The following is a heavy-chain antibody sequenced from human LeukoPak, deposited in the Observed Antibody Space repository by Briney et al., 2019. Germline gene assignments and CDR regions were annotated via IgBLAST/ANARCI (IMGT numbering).Heavy chain of an antibody. Sequence: GGSLRLSCAASGFTFSSCGMHWVRQAPGKGLEWVAFIRYDGSNKYYADSVKGRFTISRDNSKNTLYLQINSLRAEDTAVYYCAKGPLIRNWFDPWGQGTLVTVSS. CDR2: IRYDGSNK. J-gene: IGHJ5*02. CDR1: GFTFSSCG. V-gene: IGHV3-30*02. D-gene: IGHD2-21*01. CDR3: AKGPLIRNWFDP.